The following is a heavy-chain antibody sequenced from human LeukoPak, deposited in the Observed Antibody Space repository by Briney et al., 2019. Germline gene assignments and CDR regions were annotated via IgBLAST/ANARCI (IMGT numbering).Heavy chain of an antibody. CDR3: ARAGYSSTWYSRYFDL. Sequence: GGSLRLSCAASGFTFSDYYMSWIRQAPGKGLEWVSGIDSGSNIHYADSVKGRFTISRDDAKNSLYLQMDSLRAGDTAVYYCARAGYSSTWYSRYFDLWGRGTLVTVSS. CDR2: IDSGSNI. J-gene: IGHJ2*01. V-gene: IGHV3-11*04. D-gene: IGHD6-13*01. CDR1: GFTFSDYY.